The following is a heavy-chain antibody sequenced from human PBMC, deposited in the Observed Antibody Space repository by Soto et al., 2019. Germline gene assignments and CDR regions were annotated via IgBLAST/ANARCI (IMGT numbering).Heavy chain of an antibody. CDR3: ARDKGSGDIVATTYYYYYYGMDV. Sequence: QVQLVQSGAEVKKPGSSVKVSCKASGGTFSSYAISWVRQAPGQGLEWMGGIIPIFGTANYAQKFQGRVTITADESTSTAYMELSSLRSEDTAVYYCARDKGSGDIVATTYYYYYYGMDVWGQGTTVTVSS. CDR1: GGTFSSYA. CDR2: IIPIFGTA. V-gene: IGHV1-69*01. D-gene: IGHD5-12*01. J-gene: IGHJ6*02.